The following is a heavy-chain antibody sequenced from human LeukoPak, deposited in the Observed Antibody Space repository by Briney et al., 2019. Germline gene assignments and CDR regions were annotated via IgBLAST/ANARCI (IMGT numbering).Heavy chain of an antibody. CDR3: ASRIAVAGQTDY. CDR1: GYSFTSYW. D-gene: IGHD6-19*01. J-gene: IGHJ4*02. Sequence: GESLKISCKGSGYSFTSYWISWVRQMPGKGLEWVGRIDPSDSYTNYSPSFQGHVTISADKSISTAYLQWSSLKASDTAMYYCASRIAVAGQTDYWGQGTLVTVSS. V-gene: IGHV5-10-1*01. CDR2: IDPSDSYT.